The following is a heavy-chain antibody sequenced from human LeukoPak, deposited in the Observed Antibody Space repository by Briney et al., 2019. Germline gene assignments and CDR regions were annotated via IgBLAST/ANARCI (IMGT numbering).Heavy chain of an antibody. CDR2: IYSGGST. Sequence: PGGSLRLSCAASGFTFSSNYMSWVRQATGKGLEWVSVIYSGGSTYYADSVKGRFTISRDNSKNTLYLQMNSLRAEDTAVYYCARVSDSQYNWFDPWGQGTLVTVSS. D-gene: IGHD6-25*01. CDR1: GFTFSSNY. V-gene: IGHV3-66*01. J-gene: IGHJ5*02. CDR3: ARVSDSQYNWFDP.